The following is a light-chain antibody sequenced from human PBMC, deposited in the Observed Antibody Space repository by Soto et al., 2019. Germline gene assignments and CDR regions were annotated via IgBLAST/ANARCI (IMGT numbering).Light chain of an antibody. CDR3: QQYNSGGFT. Sequence: DIQMTQSPSTLSASVGDRVTITCRASQSISSWLAWYQQKPGKAPKLLIYKASSLESGVPSRFSGSGSGTGFTLTISSLQPDDFATYYCQQYNSGGFTFGPGTKVDIK. V-gene: IGKV1-5*03. CDR2: KAS. J-gene: IGKJ3*01. CDR1: QSISSW.